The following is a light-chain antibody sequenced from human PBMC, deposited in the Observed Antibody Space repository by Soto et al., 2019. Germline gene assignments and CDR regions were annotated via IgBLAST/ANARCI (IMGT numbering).Light chain of an antibody. CDR2: TVS. Sequence: IQMTQSPSSVSASVGDTVTLSCRTSHGVSGWLAWYQQKPGKAPTLLIYTVSNLQSRVPSRFSGSGSGTDFSLTITNLQPEDFATYFCQQVKTFPFTFGPGTKVEVK. CDR3: QQVKTFPFT. CDR1: HGVSGW. V-gene: IGKV1-12*01. J-gene: IGKJ3*01.